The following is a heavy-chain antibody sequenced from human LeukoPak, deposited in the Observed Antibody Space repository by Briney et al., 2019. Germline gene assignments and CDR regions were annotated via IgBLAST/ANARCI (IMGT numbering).Heavy chain of an antibody. CDR3: ARDGSRGYSSGWFDY. J-gene: IGHJ4*02. Sequence: GGSLRLSCAASGFTFSSFGMHWVRQAPGKGLEWVAVIWYDGSNKYYADSVKGRFTISRDNSKNTLYLQMNSLRAEDTAVYYCARDGSRGYSSGWFDYWGQGTLVTVSS. CDR2: IWYDGSNK. CDR1: GFTFSSFG. V-gene: IGHV3-33*01. D-gene: IGHD6-19*01.